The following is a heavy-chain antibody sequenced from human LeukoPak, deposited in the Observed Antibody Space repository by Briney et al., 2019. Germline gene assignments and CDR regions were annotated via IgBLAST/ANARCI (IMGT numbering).Heavy chain of an antibody. CDR2: ISAYNGNT. CDR1: GYTFTSYG. J-gene: IGHJ4*02. CDR3: ARDGFEYSSSSRSDY. D-gene: IGHD6-6*01. Sequence: ASVTVSCTASGYTFTSYGISWVRQAPGQGLEWMGWISAYNGNTNYAQKLQGRVTMTTDTSTSTAYMELRSLRSDDTAVYYCARDGFEYSSSSRSDYWGQGTLVTVSS. V-gene: IGHV1-18*01.